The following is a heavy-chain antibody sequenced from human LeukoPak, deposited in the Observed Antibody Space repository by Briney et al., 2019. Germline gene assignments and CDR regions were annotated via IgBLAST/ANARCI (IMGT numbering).Heavy chain of an antibody. CDR2: ICSSGSTI. Sequence: GGSLRLSCAASGFIFSSYEMNWVRQAPGKGLEWVSYICSSGSTIYYADSVKGRFTISRDNTKKSLYLQMNSLRAEDTAVYYCARVPIYGMAADGSDYWGQGTLVTVSS. D-gene: IGHD6-13*01. J-gene: IGHJ4*02. CDR3: ARVPIYGMAADGSDY. CDR1: GFIFSSYE. V-gene: IGHV3-48*03.